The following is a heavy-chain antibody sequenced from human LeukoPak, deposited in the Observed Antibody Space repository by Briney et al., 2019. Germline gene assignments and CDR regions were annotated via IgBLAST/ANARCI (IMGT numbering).Heavy chain of an antibody. V-gene: IGHV4-61*02. Sequence: SQTLSLTCTVSSGSISSGRYYWSWIRQPAGKGLEWIGRIYTSGSTNYNPSLKSRVTISVDTSKNQFSLQLSSVTAADTAVYYCARDRGSSGWFDYWGQGTLVTVSS. CDR3: ARDRGSSGWFDY. J-gene: IGHJ4*02. CDR2: IYTSGST. D-gene: IGHD6-19*01. CDR1: SGSISSGRYY.